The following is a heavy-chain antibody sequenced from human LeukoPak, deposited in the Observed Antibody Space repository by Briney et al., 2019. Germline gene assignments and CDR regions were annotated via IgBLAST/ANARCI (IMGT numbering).Heavy chain of an antibody. Sequence: GASVKVSCKASGYTFTSYAINWVRQAPGQGLEWMGWINTNTGNPTYAQGFTGRFVFSLDTSVSTAYLQISSLKAEDTAVYYCARHRITMVRGVTNRLNWFDPWGQGTLVTVSS. J-gene: IGHJ5*02. D-gene: IGHD3-10*01. CDR1: GYTFTSYA. V-gene: IGHV7-4-1*02. CDR2: INTNTGNP. CDR3: ARHRITMVRGVTNRLNWFDP.